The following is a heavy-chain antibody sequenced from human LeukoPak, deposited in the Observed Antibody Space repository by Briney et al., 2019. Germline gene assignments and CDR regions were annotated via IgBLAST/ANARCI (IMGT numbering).Heavy chain of an antibody. CDR1: GGTFSSYA. CDR3: ASPGYCSGGSCFSLDY. CDR2: IIPIFGTA. Sequence: GASVKVSCKAPGGTFSSYAISWVRQAPGQGLEWMGGIIPIFGTANYAQKFQGRVTITTDESTSTAYMELSSLRSEDTAVYYCASPGYCSGGSCFSLDYWGQGTLVTVSS. D-gene: IGHD2-15*01. V-gene: IGHV1-69*05. J-gene: IGHJ4*02.